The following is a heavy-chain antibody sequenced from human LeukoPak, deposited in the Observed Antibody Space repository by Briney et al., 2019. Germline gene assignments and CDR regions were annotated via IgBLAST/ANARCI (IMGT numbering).Heavy chain of an antibody. CDR1: GFTFSDYY. D-gene: IGHD5-12*01. Sequence: PGGSLRLSCAASGFTFSDYYMSWIRQAPGKGLEWVSYISSSGTTIYYADSVKGRFTISRDNAKNSLYLQMNSLRAEDTAVYYCARDLYSGYKIDYWGQGTLVTVSS. CDR2: ISSSGTTI. J-gene: IGHJ4*02. CDR3: ARDLYSGYKIDY. V-gene: IGHV3-11*04.